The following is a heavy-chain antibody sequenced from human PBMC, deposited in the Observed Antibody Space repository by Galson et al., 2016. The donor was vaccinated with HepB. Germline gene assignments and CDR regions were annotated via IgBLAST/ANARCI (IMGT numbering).Heavy chain of an antibody. CDR3: ARDEANNCVGSHCYPM. CDR2: FSHGST. Sequence: TLSLTCSVSGVSISTTTYYWGWIHQPPGKGLEWIGSFSHGSTYYTPSLRSRVTISVDTSKSQFSLQVSSVTAADTAVYYCARDEANNCVGSHCYPMWGQGALVAVSS. V-gene: IGHV4-39*02. D-gene: IGHD2-21*01. J-gene: IGHJ4*02. CDR1: GVSISTTTYY.